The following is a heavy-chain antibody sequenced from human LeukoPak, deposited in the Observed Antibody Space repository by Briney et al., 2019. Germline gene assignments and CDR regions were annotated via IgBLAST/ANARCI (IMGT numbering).Heavy chain of an antibody. CDR2: ISGSGGST. J-gene: IGHJ4*02. D-gene: IGHD5-18*01. CDR3: AKVSDGYLYYFDC. Sequence: GGSLRLSCAASGFTFSSYAMSWVRQAPGKGLEWVSGISGSGGSTYYADSVKGRFTISRNNSKNTLYLQMNSLRAEDTAVYYCAKVSDGYLYYFDCWGQGTLVTVSS. CDR1: GFTFSSYA. V-gene: IGHV3-23*01.